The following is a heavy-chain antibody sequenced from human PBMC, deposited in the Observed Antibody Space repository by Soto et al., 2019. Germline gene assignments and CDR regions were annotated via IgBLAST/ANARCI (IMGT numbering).Heavy chain of an antibody. D-gene: IGHD6-6*01. CDR2: ISGSGGST. Sequence: HPGGSLRLSCAASGFTFSSYAMSWVRQAPGKGLEWVSAISGSGGSTYYADSVKGRFTISRDNSKNTLYLQMNSLRAEDTAVYYCAKDTGQSLLGAPYYFDYWGQGTLVTVSS. J-gene: IGHJ4*02. CDR3: AKDTGQSLLGAPYYFDY. CDR1: GFTFSSYA. V-gene: IGHV3-23*01.